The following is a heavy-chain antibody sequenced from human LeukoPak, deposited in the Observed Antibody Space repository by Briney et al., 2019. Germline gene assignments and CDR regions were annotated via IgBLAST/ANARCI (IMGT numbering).Heavy chain of an antibody. CDR1: GGSISSSSYY. CDR3: ARLTWYYDSSGSGFPYYFDY. J-gene: IGHJ4*02. D-gene: IGHD3-22*01. Sequence: SETLSLTCTVSGGSISSSSYYWGWIRQPPGKGLEWIGSIYYSGSTYYNPSLKSRVTISVDTSKNQFSLRLSSVTAADTAVYYCARLTWYYDSSGSGFPYYFDYWGQGTLVTVSS. CDR2: IYYSGST. V-gene: IGHV4-39*01.